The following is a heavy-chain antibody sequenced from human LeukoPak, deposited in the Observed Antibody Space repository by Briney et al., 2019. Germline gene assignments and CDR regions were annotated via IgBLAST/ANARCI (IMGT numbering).Heavy chain of an antibody. CDR3: ARDVNYDFWSGYDAFDI. CDR2: VSYDGNKK. J-gene: IGHJ3*02. CDR1: GFTFSTYG. V-gene: IGHV3-30*03. Sequence: GRSLRLSYAASGFTFSTYGMHWVRQAPGKGLEWVALVSYDGNKKYSADSVKGRFTISRDNSKNTLYLQMNSLRADDTVVYYCARDVNYDFWSGYDAFDIWRQGTMDTVPS. D-gene: IGHD3-3*01.